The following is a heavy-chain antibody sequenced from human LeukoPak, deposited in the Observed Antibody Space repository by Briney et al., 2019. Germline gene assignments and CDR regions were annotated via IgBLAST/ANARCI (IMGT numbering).Heavy chain of an antibody. Sequence: GGSLRLSCAASGFTFSSYEVNWVRQAPGRGLEWVSYISSSGSTMYYADSVKGRFTMSRDNAKNSLHLQMSSLRAEDTAVYYCATWAYDSSGYLFDFWGQGTLVTVSS. CDR2: ISSSGSTM. CDR1: GFTFSSYE. V-gene: IGHV3-48*03. D-gene: IGHD3-22*01. CDR3: ATWAYDSSGYLFDF. J-gene: IGHJ4*02.